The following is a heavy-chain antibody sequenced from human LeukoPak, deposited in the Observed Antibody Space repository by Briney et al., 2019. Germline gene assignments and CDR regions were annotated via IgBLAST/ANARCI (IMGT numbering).Heavy chain of an antibody. Sequence: PSETLSLTCTVSGGSISSSSYYWGWLRQPPGTGLEWIANIYYSGSTYYNPSLKSRVTISVDTSKNQLSLKLSAVTAADTAVYYCARGRLEGSGSYYVRPYYYYMDVWGKGTTVTVSS. CDR3: ARGRLEGSGSYYVRPYYYYMDV. CDR1: GGSISSSSYY. V-gene: IGHV4-39*02. D-gene: IGHD3-10*01. J-gene: IGHJ6*03. CDR2: IYYSGST.